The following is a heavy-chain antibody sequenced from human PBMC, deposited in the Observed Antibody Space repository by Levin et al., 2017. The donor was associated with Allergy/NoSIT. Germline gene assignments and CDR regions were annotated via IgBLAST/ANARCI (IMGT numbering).Heavy chain of an antibody. CDR1: GFTFSSFF. Sequence: GESLKISCAASGFTFSSFFMHWVRQAPETGLVWVSRVNGDGSSTIYADSVKGRFTISRDNAENMLYLQMNSLRAEDTAMYFCARGAYGATQGWVWGQGTLVTVSS. J-gene: IGHJ4*02. CDR2: VNGDGSST. D-gene: IGHD1-26*01. V-gene: IGHV3-74*01. CDR3: ARGAYGATQGWV.